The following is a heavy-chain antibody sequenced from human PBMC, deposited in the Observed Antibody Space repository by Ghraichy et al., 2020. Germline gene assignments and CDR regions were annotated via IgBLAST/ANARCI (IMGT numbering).Heavy chain of an antibody. CDR1: GFTFSSYA. V-gene: IGHV3-64*02. CDR2: ISSNGDYT. D-gene: IGHD3-22*01. CDR3: ARWGSSEAQSSGYSR. J-gene: IGHJ4*02. Sequence: GGSLRLSCAASGFTFSSYAMHWVRQAPGKGLEYVSAISSNGDYTYYADSVKGRFTISRDNSKNTLYLQMGSLRAEDMAVYYCARWGSSEAQSSGYSRWGQGTLVTVAS.